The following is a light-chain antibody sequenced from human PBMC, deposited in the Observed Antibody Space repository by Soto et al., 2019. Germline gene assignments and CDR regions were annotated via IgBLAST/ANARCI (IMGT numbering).Light chain of an antibody. CDR3: QSYDSSLSAGV. V-gene: IGLV1-40*01. CDR2: GNR. CDR1: NSNIGTVYE. Sequence: QSVLTQPPSVSGAPGQRVTISCTGSNSNIGTVYEVQWYQVIPGTAPKLLIYGNRYRPSGVADRFSDSKSGTSASLAITGLPAEYEADYYCQSYDSSLSAGVFGGGTTLTVL. J-gene: IGLJ3*02.